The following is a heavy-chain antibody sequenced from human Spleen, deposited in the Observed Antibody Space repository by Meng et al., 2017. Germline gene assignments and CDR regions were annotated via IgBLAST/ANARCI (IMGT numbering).Heavy chain of an antibody. CDR1: GDYIGTGAYY. CDR3: VRSSAWVRTGFDP. D-gene: IGHD3-22*01. CDR2: IGHSGCT. V-gene: IGHV4-39*01. J-gene: IGHJ5*02. Sequence: QPQLQESGQGLVKTSKGLSCTCGFSGDYIGTGAYYWGWIRQAPGKGLEWIGSIGHSGCTYYTPSVRSRVTVSIDTSKNQFSLKLTSVTAADTAVYFCVRSSAWVRTGFDPWGQGTLVTVSS.